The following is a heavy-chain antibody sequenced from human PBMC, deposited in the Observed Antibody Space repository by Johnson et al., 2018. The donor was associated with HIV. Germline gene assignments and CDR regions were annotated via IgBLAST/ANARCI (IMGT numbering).Heavy chain of an antibody. CDR3: ACADSGGNPDACDI. J-gene: IGHJ3*02. CDR2: ISYDGSNK. CDR1: GFAFSSYA. D-gene: IGHD4-23*01. V-gene: IGHV3-30-3*01. Sequence: QVQLVESGGGLVQPGGSLRLSCAASGFAFSSYAMTWVRQAPGKGLEWVAVISYDGSNKYYADSVKGRFTISSDNSKNTLYLQMNSLRAEDTAVYYCACADSGGNPDACDIWGQGTMVTVSS.